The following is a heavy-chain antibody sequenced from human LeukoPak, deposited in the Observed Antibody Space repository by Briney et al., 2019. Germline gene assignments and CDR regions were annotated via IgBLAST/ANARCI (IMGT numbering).Heavy chain of an antibody. CDR3: ARAAYYDSSPFFDY. D-gene: IGHD3-22*01. J-gene: IGHJ4*02. CDR1: GGSISSYY. CDR2: IYYSGST. V-gene: IGHV4-59*12. Sequence: PSETLSLTCTVSGGSISSYYWSWIRQPPGKGLEWIGYIYYSGSTYYNPSLKSRVTISVDTSKNQFSLKLSSVTAADTAVYYCARAAYYDSSPFFDYWGQGTLVTVSS.